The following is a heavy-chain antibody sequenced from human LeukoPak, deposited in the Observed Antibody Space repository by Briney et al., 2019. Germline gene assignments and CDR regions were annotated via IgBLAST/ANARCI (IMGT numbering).Heavy chain of an antibody. Sequence: PGGSLRLSCAASGFTFSSYWMSWVRQAPGKGLEWVANIKQGGSEIYYVDSVKGRFTISRGDAKNTLYLQMNSLRAEDTAVYYCARDWYNSNWRPDYWGQGTLVTVSS. CDR2: IKQGGSEI. CDR3: ARDWYNSNWRPDY. D-gene: IGHD6-13*01. J-gene: IGHJ4*02. CDR1: GFTFSSYW. V-gene: IGHV3-7*01.